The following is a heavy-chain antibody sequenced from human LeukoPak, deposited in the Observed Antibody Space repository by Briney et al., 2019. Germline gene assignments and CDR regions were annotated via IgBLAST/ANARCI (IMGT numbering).Heavy chain of an antibody. CDR2: INTNTGNP. CDR3: ARDPPYSSSSIGFDY. Sequence: ASVKVSFKASGYTFTTYAMNWVRQAPGQGLEWMGWINTNTGNPTYAQGFTGRFVFSLGTSVSTAYLQINSLKAEDTAVYYCARDPPYSSSSIGFDYWGQGTLVTVSS. D-gene: IGHD6-6*01. J-gene: IGHJ4*02. CDR1: GYTFTTYA. V-gene: IGHV7-4-1*02.